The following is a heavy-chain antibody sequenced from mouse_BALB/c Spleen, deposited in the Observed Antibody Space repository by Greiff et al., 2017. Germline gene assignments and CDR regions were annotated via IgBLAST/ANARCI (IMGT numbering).Heavy chain of an antibody. CDR1: GFTFSNYW. J-gene: IGHJ2*01. CDR3: TRQYDYDY. Sequence: EVKLLESGGGLVQPGGSMKLSCVASGFTFSNYWMNWVRQSPEKGLEWVAEIRLKSNNYATHYAESVKGRFTISRDDSKSSVYLQMNNLRAEDTGIYYCTRQYDYDYWGQGTTLTVSS. V-gene: IGHV6-6*02. D-gene: IGHD2-4*01. CDR2: IRLKSNNYAT.